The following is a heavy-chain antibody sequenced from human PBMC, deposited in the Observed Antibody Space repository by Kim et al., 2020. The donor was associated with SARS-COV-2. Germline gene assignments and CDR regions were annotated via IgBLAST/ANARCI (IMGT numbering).Heavy chain of an antibody. Sequence: ASVKVSCKASGYTFTSDDINWVRQATGQGLEWMGWMNPNSGNTGYAQKFQGRVTMTRNTSISTAYMELSSLRSEDTAVYYCARGVGGSSGWYGLVGPPNWFDPWGQGTLVTVSS. CDR3: ARGVGGSSGWYGLVGPPNWFDP. CDR2: MNPNSGNT. CDR1: GYTFTSDD. D-gene: IGHD6-19*01. V-gene: IGHV1-8*01. J-gene: IGHJ5*02.